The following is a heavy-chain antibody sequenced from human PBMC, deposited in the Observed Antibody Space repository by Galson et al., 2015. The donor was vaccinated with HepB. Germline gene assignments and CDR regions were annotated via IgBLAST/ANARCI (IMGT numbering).Heavy chain of an antibody. V-gene: IGHV3-74*01. D-gene: IGHD3-22*01. Sequence: SLRLSCAASGFTFSSYWMHWVRQGPGQGLVWVSRMYLGGRTTTYADSVKGRFTISRDNAKNTLYLQMNSLRAEDTAVYYCARAVSSDHNWFDSWGQGTLVTVSS. J-gene: IGHJ5*01. CDR2: MYLGGRTT. CDR3: ARAVSSDHNWFDS. CDR1: GFTFSSYW.